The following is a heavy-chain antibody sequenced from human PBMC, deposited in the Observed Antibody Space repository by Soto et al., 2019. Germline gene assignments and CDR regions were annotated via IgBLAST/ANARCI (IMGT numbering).Heavy chain of an antibody. J-gene: IGHJ3*02. CDR2: IYYSGST. CDR3: VSESTVTDAFDI. Sequence: SETLSLTCTVSGGSISRSSYYWGWIRQPPGKGLEWIGSIYYSGSTYYNPSLKSRVTISIDTSKNQFSLKLSSVTAADTAVYYCVSESTVTDAFDIWGQGTMVTVSS. V-gene: IGHV4-39*01. D-gene: IGHD4-17*01. CDR1: GGSISRSSYY.